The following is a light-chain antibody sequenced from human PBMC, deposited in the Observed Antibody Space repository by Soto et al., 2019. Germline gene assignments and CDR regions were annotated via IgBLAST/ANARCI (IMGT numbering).Light chain of an antibody. J-gene: IGKJ1*01. CDR3: QQSYSTPQT. Sequence: DIQMTQSPSSVSASVGERVTITCRASQGLSSYLAWYQQKPGKAPKLLIYAASSLQSGVPSRFSGSGSGTGFTLTISSLQPEDFATYYCQQSYSTPQTFGQGTKVDIK. CDR2: AAS. V-gene: IGKV1-39*01. CDR1: QGLSSY.